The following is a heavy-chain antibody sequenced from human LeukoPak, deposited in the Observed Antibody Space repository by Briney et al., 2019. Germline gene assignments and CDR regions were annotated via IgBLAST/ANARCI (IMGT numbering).Heavy chain of an antibody. CDR3: ARQGSSDSDYVWGSYRPRPLGPVLN. Sequence: GESLKISCKGSGYSLTSYWIGWVRQMPEKGREWVGILYPCDSDTRYSPSFQGQVTISADKSLSTAYLQWSSLKASDTAMYYCARQGSSDSDYVWGSYRPRPLGPVLNWGQGTLVTVSS. J-gene: IGHJ4*02. CDR2: LYPCDSDT. CDR1: GYSLTSYW. D-gene: IGHD3-16*02. V-gene: IGHV5-51*01.